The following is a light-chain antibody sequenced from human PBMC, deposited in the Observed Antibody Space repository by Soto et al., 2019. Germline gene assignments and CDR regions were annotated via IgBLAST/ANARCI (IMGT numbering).Light chain of an antibody. CDR3: QSYDSSLSGSV. V-gene: IGLV1-40*01. CDR1: SSNIGAGYD. CDR2: GSS. Sequence: SVLTQPPSVSGAPGRGVTISCTGSSSNIGAGYDVHWYQQLPGRAPKLLIYGSSNRPSGVPDRFSGSKSGTSASLAITGLQAEDEADYYCQSYDSSLSGSVFGGGTQLTVL. J-gene: IGLJ2*01.